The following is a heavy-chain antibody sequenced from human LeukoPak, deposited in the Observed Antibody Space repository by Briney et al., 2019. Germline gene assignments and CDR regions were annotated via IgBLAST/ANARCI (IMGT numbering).Heavy chain of an antibody. CDR1: GFTFSTYA. CDR2: IVDSGSRT. Sequence: GGSLRLSCAASGFTFSTYAMSWVRQAPGKGLEWVSAIVDSGSRTYYADSVKGRFTISRDNSKNTLYLQMNSLKGEDTAVYFCARGGTYDIWGQGTRVTVSS. CDR3: ARGGTYDI. V-gene: IGHV3-23*01. J-gene: IGHJ3*02.